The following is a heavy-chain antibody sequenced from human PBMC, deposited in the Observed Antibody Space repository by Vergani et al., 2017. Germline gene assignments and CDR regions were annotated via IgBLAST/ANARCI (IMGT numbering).Heavy chain of an antibody. Sequence: QVQLQESGPGLVKPPGTLSLTCAVSGGSISGTNWWSWVRQSPGKGLEWIGEIYHSGSTNYNPSLKSRVTISVDKSKNQFSLKLSSVTAADTAVYYCARSRYFDWSTLYYFDYWGQGTLVTVSS. V-gene: IGHV4-4*03. J-gene: IGHJ4*02. CDR3: ARSRYFDWSTLYYFDY. CDR2: IYHSGST. D-gene: IGHD3-9*01. CDR1: GGSISGTNW.